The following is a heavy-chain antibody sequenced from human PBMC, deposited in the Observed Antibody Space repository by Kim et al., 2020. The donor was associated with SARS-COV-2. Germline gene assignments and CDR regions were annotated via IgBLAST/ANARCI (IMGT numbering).Heavy chain of an antibody. CDR3: ARVRYSSGWHGDFDY. J-gene: IGHJ4*02. Sequence: GGSLRLSCAASGFTFDDYGMSWVRQAPGKGLEWVSGINWNGGSTGYADSVKGRFTISRDNAKNSLYLQMNSLRAEDTALYHCARVRYSSGWHGDFDYWGQGTLVTVSS. CDR2: INWNGGST. CDR1: GFTFDDYG. D-gene: IGHD6-19*01. V-gene: IGHV3-20*01.